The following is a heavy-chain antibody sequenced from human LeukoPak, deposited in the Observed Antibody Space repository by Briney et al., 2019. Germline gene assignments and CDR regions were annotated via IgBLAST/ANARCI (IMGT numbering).Heavy chain of an antibody. CDR2: IYYSGST. CDR1: GGSISSYY. Sequence: SETLSLTCTVSGGSISSYYWSWIRQPPGKGLEWIGYIYYSGSTNYNPSLKSRVTISVDTSKNQFSLKLSSVTAADTAVYYCAAGDTAMVDYWGQGTLVTVSS. J-gene: IGHJ4*02. V-gene: IGHV4-59*01. CDR3: AAGDTAMVDY. D-gene: IGHD5-18*01.